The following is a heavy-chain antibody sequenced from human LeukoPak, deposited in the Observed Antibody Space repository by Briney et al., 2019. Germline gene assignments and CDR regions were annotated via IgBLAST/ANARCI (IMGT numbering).Heavy chain of an antibody. D-gene: IGHD3-16*01. J-gene: IGHJ4*02. CDR1: GFTFSSYA. Sequence: GGSLRLSCAASGFTFSSYAMHWVRQAPGKGLEWVALISYDGSNENYADSVKGRFTISRDNSKNTLYLQMNSLRAEDTALYYCAKEDRRGRHFDYWGQGTLVTVSS. V-gene: IGHV3-30*04. CDR3: AKEDRRGRHFDY. CDR2: ISYDGSNE.